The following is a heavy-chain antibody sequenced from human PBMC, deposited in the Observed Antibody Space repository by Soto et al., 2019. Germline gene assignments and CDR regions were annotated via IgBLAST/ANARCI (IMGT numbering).Heavy chain of an antibody. D-gene: IGHD2-15*01. CDR1: GGSISSYY. CDR3: GREGGGYCAGGSGQVDY. J-gene: IGHJ4*02. CDR2: IYYSGNT. V-gene: IGHV4-39*02. Sequence: SETLSLTCTVSGGSISSYYWGWIRQPPGKGLEWIGSIYYSGNTYYTPSLKSRVTISVDTSKNQFSLKLSSVTAADTAVYYCGREGGGYCAGGSGQVDYWGRGTLVTVSP.